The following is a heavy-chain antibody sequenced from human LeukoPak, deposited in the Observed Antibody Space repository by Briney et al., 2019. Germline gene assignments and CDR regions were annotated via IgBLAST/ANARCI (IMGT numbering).Heavy chain of an antibody. CDR3: VKGRITMVRGVFDY. V-gene: IGHV3-64D*09. CDR1: GFTFSSYA. J-gene: IGHJ4*02. D-gene: IGHD3-10*01. Sequence: GGSLRLSCSASGFTFSSYAMHWVRQAPGKGLEYVSAISSNGGSTYYADSVKGRFTISRDNSKNTLYLQMSSLRAEDTAVYYCVKGRITMVRGVFDYWGQGTLVTVSS. CDR2: ISSNGGST.